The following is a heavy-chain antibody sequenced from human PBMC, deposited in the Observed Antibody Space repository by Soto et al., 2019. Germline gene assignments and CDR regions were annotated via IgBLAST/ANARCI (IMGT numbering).Heavy chain of an antibody. CDR2: IIPIFGPA. CDR1: GGTFSSHS. D-gene: IGHD1-1*01. Sequence: ASVKVSCKSSGGTFSSHSINWVRQAPGQGLEWMGGIIPIFGPANFAKKFQGRVTITADESTTTAYMELSSLTSEDTAVYYCATGSFTSTGGRIGYHYNAMDVWGQGTTVTVSS. J-gene: IGHJ6*02. CDR3: ATGSFTSTGGRIGYHYNAMDV. V-gene: IGHV1-69*13.